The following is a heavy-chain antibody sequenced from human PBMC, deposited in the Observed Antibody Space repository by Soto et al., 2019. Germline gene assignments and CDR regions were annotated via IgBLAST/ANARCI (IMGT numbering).Heavy chain of an antibody. CDR2: IKQEGSEK. J-gene: IGHJ1*01. CDR3: ASWADAADEDQFQH. Sequence: PGGSLRLSCAGSGFRFSSSWMSWVRQAPGKGLEWVAHIKQEGSEKYYVDSAKGRFTFSRDNAKTSLYLQMNNLRAEDTAVYYCASWADAADEDQFQHCCQGTLVTVSS. D-gene: IGHD2-2*01. V-gene: IGHV3-7*01. CDR1: GFRFSSSW.